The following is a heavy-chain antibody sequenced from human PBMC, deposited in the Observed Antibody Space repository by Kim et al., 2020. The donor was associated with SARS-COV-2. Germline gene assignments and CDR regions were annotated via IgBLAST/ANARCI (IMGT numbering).Heavy chain of an antibody. CDR2: ISSSSSTI. CDR1: GFNFSSYS. Sequence: GGSLRLSCAASGFNFSSYSMNWVRQAPGKGLEWVSYISSSSSTIYYADSVKGRFTISRDNAKNSLYLQMNSLRDEDTAVYYCARFYVITFGGVTGFDPWGQGTLVTVSS. CDR3: ARFYVITFGGVTGFDP. V-gene: IGHV3-48*02. J-gene: IGHJ5*02. D-gene: IGHD3-16*01.